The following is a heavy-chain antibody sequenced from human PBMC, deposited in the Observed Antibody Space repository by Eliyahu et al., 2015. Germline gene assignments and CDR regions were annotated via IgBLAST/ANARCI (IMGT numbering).Heavy chain of an antibody. CDR1: GXXFSNYW. Sequence: EVQLVQSGAEVKXPGESLTISXKTSGXXFSNYWVAXVXQXPGKGLEWMGIIYPGDSDMKYSPSFRGRVTISAADSIKTVYLHWSSLQASDTAMYYCARSPSGTLSPYYIDSWGRGTLVTVSS. CDR2: IYPGDSDM. J-gene: IGHJ4*02. V-gene: IGHV5-51*01. CDR3: ARSPSGTLSPYYIDS. D-gene: IGHD2/OR15-2a*01.